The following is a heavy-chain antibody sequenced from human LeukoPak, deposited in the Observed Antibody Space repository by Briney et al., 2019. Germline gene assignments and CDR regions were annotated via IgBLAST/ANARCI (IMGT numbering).Heavy chain of an antibody. CDR3: AGSGWETHFDH. CDR1: GFTFSSYA. CDR2: ISGSGSST. Sequence: GGSRRLSCAASGFTFSSYAMSWVRQAPGKGLEWVSAISGSGSSTYYADSVKGRFTISRDNSKNTLYLQMNSLRAEDTAVYYCAGSGWETHFDHWGQGTLVTVSS. V-gene: IGHV3-23*01. J-gene: IGHJ4*02. D-gene: IGHD6-19*01.